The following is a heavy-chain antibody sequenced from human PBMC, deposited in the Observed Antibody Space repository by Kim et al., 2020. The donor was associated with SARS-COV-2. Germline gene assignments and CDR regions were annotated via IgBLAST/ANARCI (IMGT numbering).Heavy chain of an antibody. CDR1: GFTFSSYA. V-gene: IGHV3-23*01. Sequence: GGSLRLSCAASGFTFSSYAMSWVRQAPGKGLEWVSAISGSGGSTYYADSVKGRFTISRDNSKNTLYLQMNSLRAEDTAVYYCAKDVWRFGELSYFDYWGQGTLVTVSS. J-gene: IGHJ4*02. CDR3: AKDVWRFGELSYFDY. D-gene: IGHD3-10*01. CDR2: ISGSGGST.